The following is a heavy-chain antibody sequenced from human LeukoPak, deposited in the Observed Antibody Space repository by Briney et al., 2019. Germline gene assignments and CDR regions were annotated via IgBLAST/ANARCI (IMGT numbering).Heavy chain of an antibody. Sequence: SEPLSLTCTLSGGANTGYYGSWPPEPPGKALEGSGYIYYRGSSIYNPSLKSRVTILRGTSKNQFSLKLSSVTAADTAVYYCARVDPTYGSGYYYHYGMDVWGQGTTVTVS. CDR1: GGANTGYY. J-gene: IGHJ6*02. CDR2: IYYRGSS. CDR3: ARVDPTYGSGYYYHYGMDV. V-gene: IGHV4-59*01. D-gene: IGHD3-10*01.